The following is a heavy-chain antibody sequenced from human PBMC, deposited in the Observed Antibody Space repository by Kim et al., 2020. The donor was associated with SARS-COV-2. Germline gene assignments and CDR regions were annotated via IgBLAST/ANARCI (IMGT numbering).Heavy chain of an antibody. J-gene: IGHJ4*02. Sequence: SETLSLSCSVSGGPIDSYYWSWIRQPPGKPLEWIGYIYHSGATKYNPSFSSRATLSIDKSKKQFSLKLTSVTTADTAVYFCAGSGKYYCFEDWGQGTL. CDR1: GGPIDSYY. CDR2: IYHSGAT. D-gene: IGHD2-15*01. V-gene: IGHV4-59*13. CDR3: AGSGKYYCFED.